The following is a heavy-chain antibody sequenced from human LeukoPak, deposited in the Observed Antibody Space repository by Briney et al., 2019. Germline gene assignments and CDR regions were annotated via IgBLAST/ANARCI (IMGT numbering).Heavy chain of an antibody. J-gene: IGHJ4*02. D-gene: IGHD3-10*01. CDR2: IIPIFGTA. CDR3: AREGPYGSGSYFALDY. CDR1: GGTFSSYA. Sequence: GASVKVSCKASGGTFSSYAISWVRHAPGQGLEWMGSIIPIFGTANYAQKFQGRVTITTDESTSTAYMELSSLRSEDTAVYYCAREGPYGSGSYFALDYWGQGTLVTVSS. V-gene: IGHV1-69*05.